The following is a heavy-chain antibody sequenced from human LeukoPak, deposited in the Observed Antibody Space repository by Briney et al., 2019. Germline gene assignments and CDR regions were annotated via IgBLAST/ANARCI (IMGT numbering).Heavy chain of an antibody. D-gene: IGHD3-22*01. J-gene: IGHJ5*02. V-gene: IGHV4-39*07. CDR2: IYYSGSA. CDR1: GGSISSTGYY. CDR3: ARVNYHDSGGSYWWFDP. Sequence: SETLSLTCTVSGGSISSTGYYWGWIRQPPGQGLEWIGSIYYSGSAYYNPSLKSRVTTSVDPSKNQVSLKVTSVTAADTAVYYCARVNYHDSGGSYWWFDPWGQGTLVTVSS.